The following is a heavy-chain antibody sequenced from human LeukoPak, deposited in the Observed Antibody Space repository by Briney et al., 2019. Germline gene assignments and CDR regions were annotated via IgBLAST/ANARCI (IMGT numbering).Heavy chain of an antibody. Sequence: GGSLRLSCAASGFTVSSNYMSWVRQAPGKGLEWVSTISGSGGGTYYADSVKGRFTISRDNSKNTLYLQMNNLRAEDTAVYYCAKVQDYVWGSYRSSQEYFQHWGQGTLVTISS. V-gene: IGHV3-23*01. CDR1: GFTVSSNY. CDR2: ISGSGGGT. D-gene: IGHD3-16*02. CDR3: AKVQDYVWGSYRSSQEYFQH. J-gene: IGHJ1*01.